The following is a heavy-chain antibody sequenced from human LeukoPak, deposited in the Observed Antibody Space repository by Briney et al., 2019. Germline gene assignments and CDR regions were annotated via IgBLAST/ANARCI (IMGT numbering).Heavy chain of an antibody. CDR3: AKDRGSSWTPYYFDY. D-gene: IGHD6-13*01. Sequence: GGSLRLSCATSGFTFSSYAMSWVSQAPGKGLKWVSAISGSGGSTYYADCVKGRFTISRDNSKNTLYLQMKSLRAEDTAVYYCAKDRGSSWTPYYFDYWGQGTLVTVSS. V-gene: IGHV3-23*01. CDR2: ISGSGGST. CDR1: GFTFSSYA. J-gene: IGHJ4*02.